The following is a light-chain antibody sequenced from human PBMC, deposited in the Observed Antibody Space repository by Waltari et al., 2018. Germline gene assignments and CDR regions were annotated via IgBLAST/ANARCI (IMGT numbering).Light chain of an antibody. J-gene: IGLJ3*02. Sequence: QPVLTQSSSASASLGSSVKLSCTLSSGHSDYIIAWHQQQPGKAPRYLMRLEGSGSYNKGSGVPDRYLTISNLQSGDEADYYCETWDRYTWVFGGGTKLTVL. CDR3: ETWDRYTWV. CDR2: LEGSGSY. CDR1: SGHSDYI. V-gene: IGLV4-60*03.